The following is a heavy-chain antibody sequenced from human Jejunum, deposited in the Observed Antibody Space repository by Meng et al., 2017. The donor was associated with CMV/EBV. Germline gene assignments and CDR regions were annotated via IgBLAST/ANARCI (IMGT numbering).Heavy chain of an antibody. CDR3: ARGMADRETTTYFDY. V-gene: IGHV4-34*01. D-gene: IGHD5-24*01. Sequence: GGSLTGSYWSWLRPSPGKGLEWIGEISPTGSTNYNPSLRSRVLLSVGTSTNQISLKLRSLTAADAAVYYCARGMADRETTTYFDYWGQGTLVTVSS. J-gene: IGHJ4*02. CDR2: ISPTGST. CDR1: GGSLTGSY.